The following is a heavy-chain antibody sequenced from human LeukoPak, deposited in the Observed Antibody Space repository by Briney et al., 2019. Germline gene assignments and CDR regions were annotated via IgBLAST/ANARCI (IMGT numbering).Heavy chain of an antibody. J-gene: IGHJ4*02. Sequence: PGGPLRLSCAASGFTFSSYSMNWVRQAPGKGLEWLSYISSSSSTIYYADSVKGRFTISRDNAKNSLYLQMSGLRAEDTAVYYCARGDCSGGSCYLSLTTIDYWGQGTLVTVSS. CDR2: ISSSSSTI. D-gene: IGHD2-15*01. CDR1: GFTFSSYS. V-gene: IGHV3-48*01. CDR3: ARGDCSGGSCYLSLTTIDY.